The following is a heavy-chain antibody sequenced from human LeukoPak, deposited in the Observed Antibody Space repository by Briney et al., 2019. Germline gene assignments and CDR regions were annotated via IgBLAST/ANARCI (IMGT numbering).Heavy chain of an antibody. D-gene: IGHD2-2*01. V-gene: IGHV3-7*01. CDR2: IKQDGSEK. Sequence: GGSLRLSCAASGFTFSSYWMSWVRQAPGKGLEWVANIKQDGSEKYYVDSVKGRFTISRDNAKNSLYLQMNSLRAEDTAVYYCARDLRYQLLWRSSQGAFDIWGQGTMVTVSS. CDR1: GFTFSSYW. J-gene: IGHJ3*02. CDR3: ARDLRYQLLWRSSQGAFDI.